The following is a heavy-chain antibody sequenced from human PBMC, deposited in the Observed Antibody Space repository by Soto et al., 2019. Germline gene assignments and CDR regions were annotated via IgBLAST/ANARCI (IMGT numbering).Heavy chain of an antibody. V-gene: IGHV1-18*01. CDR3: AREPPPHGDYDGPAY. D-gene: IGHD4-17*01. CDR2: ISAYHGNT. Sequence: QVQLVQSGAEVKKPGASVKVSCKASGYTFTSYGISWVRQAPGQGLEWMGWISAYHGNTNYAQKLQGRITMTTDPSTSTAYLELRSLRCDDTAVYYCAREPPPHGDYDGPAYWGQGTLVTVSS. J-gene: IGHJ4*02. CDR1: GYTFTSYG.